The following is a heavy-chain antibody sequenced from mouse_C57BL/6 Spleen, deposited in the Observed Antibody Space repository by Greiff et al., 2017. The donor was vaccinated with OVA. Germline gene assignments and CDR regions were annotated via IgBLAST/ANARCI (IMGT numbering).Heavy chain of an antibody. D-gene: IGHD1-1*01. CDR1: GFTFSDYG. Sequence: EVQVVESGGGLVKPGGSLKLSCAASGFTFSDYGMHWVRQAPEKGLEWVAYISSGSSNIYYADTVKGRFTISRDNAKNTLFLQMTSLRSEDTAMYYCARSRNGSWYFDVWGTGTTVTVSS. V-gene: IGHV5-17*01. J-gene: IGHJ1*03. CDR3: ARSRNGSWYFDV. CDR2: ISSGSSNI.